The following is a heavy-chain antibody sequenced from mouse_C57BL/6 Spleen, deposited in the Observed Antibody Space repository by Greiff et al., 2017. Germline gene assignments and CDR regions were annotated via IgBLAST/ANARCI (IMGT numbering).Heavy chain of an antibody. CDR1: GYTFTGYW. V-gene: IGHV1-9*01. CDR3: ARCGILAWFAY. D-gene: IGHD1-1*01. CDR2: ILPGDGST. Sequence: QVQLQQSGAELMKPGASVKLSCKASGYTFTGYWIEWVKQRPGHGLEWIGEILPGDGSTNYNQKFKGKATLTVETSSSTAYMQLSSLTAEDSAIYYCARCGILAWFAYWGQGTLVTVSA. J-gene: IGHJ3*01.